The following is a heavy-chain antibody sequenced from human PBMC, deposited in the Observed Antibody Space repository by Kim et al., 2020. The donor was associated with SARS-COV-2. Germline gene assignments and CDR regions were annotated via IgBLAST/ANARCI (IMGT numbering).Heavy chain of an antibody. J-gene: IGHJ3*02. D-gene: IGHD3-9*01. CDR2: MNPNSGNT. Sequence: ASVKVSCKASGYTFTSYDINWVRQATGQGLEWMGWMNPNSGNTGYAQKFQGRVTMTRNTSISTAYMELSSLRSEDTAVYYCASYSYVLRYVRGAFDIWGQGTMVTVSS. V-gene: IGHV1-8*01. CDR1: GYTFTSYD. CDR3: ASYSYVLRYVRGAFDI.